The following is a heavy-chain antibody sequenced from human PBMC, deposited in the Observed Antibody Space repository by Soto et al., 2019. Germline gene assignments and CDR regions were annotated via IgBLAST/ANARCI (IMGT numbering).Heavy chain of an antibody. CDR1: GGTFSGYA. J-gene: IGHJ6*02. D-gene: IGHD6-13*01. V-gene: IGHV1-69*13. CDR3: ARASIAADGDGRDYYYYGMDV. CDR2: IIPIFGTA. Sequence: GASVKVSCNASGGTFSGYAISWVRQAPGQGLEWMGGIIPIFGTANYAQKFQGRVTITADESTSTAYMELSSLRSEDTAVYYCARASIAADGDGRDYYYYGMDVWGQGTTVTVSS.